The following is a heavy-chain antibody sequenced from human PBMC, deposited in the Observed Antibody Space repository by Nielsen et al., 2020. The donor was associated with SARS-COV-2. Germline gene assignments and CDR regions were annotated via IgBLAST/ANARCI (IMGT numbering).Heavy chain of an antibody. J-gene: IGHJ5*02. CDR3: ARDYFPTTTGWFDP. CDR1: GYTFTSYG. Sequence: ASVKVSCKASGYTFTSYGISWVRQAPGQGLEWMGWISAYNGNTNYAQKLQGRVTMTTDTSTSTAYMELRSLRSDDTAVYHCARDYFPTTTGWFDPWGQGTLVTVSS. D-gene: IGHD1-1*01. CDR2: ISAYNGNT. V-gene: IGHV1-18*04.